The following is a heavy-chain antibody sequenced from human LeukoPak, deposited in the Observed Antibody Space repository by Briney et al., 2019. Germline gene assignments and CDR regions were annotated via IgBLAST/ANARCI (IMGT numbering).Heavy chain of an antibody. V-gene: IGHV3-30*02. D-gene: IGHD2-15*01. CDR1: GFTFRNYV. CDR3: ARDIGPLDY. Sequence: GGSLRLSCATSGFTFRNYVMHWVRQAPGKGLQWVAFIRYDVSNKYYEDSVKGRFTISRDNSKNTLYLQMNRLRVEDTAVYYCARDIGPLDYWRQGTLVTVSS. J-gene: IGHJ4*01. CDR2: IRYDVSNK.